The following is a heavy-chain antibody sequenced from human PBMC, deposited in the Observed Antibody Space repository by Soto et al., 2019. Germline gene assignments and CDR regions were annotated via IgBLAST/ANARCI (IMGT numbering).Heavy chain of an antibody. J-gene: IGHJ4*02. CDR3: ASRGWGTTNYFDY. CDR1: GDSVTTGPYS. D-gene: IGHD3-16*01. CDR2: IYHSGTT. V-gene: IGHV4-30-2*01. Sequence: TLSLPCVVSGDSVTTGPYSWSWIRQPPGKGLEWIGYIYHSGTTYYNPSLNSRVTISVDTSKNQFSLQLKSVTAPDPALSYCASRGWGTTNYFDYWGQGMLVTVSS.